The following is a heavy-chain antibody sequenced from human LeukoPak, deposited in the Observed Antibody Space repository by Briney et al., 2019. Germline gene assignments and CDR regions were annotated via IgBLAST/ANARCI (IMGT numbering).Heavy chain of an antibody. CDR3: ARTPIYYGDFYFDY. CDR2: IYPGDSDT. D-gene: IGHD4-17*01. CDR1: GYSFTSCW. J-gene: IGHJ4*02. Sequence: GESLKISCKGSGYSFTSCWIGWVRQMPGKGLEWMGIIYPGDSDTRYSPSFQGQVTISADKSNSTAYLQWSSLKASDTAMYYCARTPIYYGDFYFDYWGQGTLVTVSS. V-gene: IGHV5-51*01.